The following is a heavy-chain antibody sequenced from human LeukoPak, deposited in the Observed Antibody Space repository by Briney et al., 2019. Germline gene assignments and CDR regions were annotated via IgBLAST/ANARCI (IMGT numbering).Heavy chain of an antibody. Sequence: SETLSLTCAVYGGSFADYYWSWIRQPPGKGLEWIGYIYYSGSTNYNPSLKSRVTISVDTSKNQFPLKLSSVTAADTAVYYCASGSSWSNYWGQGTLVTVSS. CDR1: GGSFADYY. J-gene: IGHJ4*02. CDR2: IYYSGST. D-gene: IGHD6-13*01. CDR3: ASGSSWSNY. V-gene: IGHV4-59*01.